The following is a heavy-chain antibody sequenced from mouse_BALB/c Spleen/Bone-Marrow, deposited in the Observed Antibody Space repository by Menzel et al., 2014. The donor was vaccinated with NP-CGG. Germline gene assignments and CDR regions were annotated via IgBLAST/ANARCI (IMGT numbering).Heavy chain of an antibody. CDR2: INSNGGST. V-gene: IGHV5-6-3*01. J-gene: IGHJ3*01. Sequence: EVKLVESGGGLGQPGGSLKLSCAASGFTFSSYGMSWVRQTPDKRLELVATINSNGGSTYYPDNVKGRFTISRDNAKNTLYLQMSSLKSEDTAMYYCARDMITTRGFAYWGQGTLVTVSA. CDR3: ARDMITTRGFAY. D-gene: IGHD2-4*01. CDR1: GFTFSSYG.